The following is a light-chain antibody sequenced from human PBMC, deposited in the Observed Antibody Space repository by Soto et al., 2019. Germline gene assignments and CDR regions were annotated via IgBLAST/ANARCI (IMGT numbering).Light chain of an antibody. J-gene: IGLJ1*01. V-gene: IGLV2-14*01. CDR2: EVS. CDR1: TSDVGGYDY. Sequence: QSVLTQPASVSGCPGQSITISCTGTTSDVGGYDYVSWYQQHPGKAPKLLIFEVSSRPSGVSSRFSGSRSANSASLTISGLQAEDEADYYCSSFTTSSTYVFGTGTKVTVL. CDR3: SSFTTSSTYV.